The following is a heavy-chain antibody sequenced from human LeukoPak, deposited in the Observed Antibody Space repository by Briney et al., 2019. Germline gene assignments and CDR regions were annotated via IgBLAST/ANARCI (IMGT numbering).Heavy chain of an antibody. J-gene: IGHJ5*02. CDR1: GGSISSYY. Sequence: SETLSLTCTVSGGSISSYYWSWIRQPPGKGLEWIGYIYYSGSTNYNPSLKGRVTISVDTSKNQFSLKLSSVTAADTAVYYCARHSSVAGKDNWFDPWGQGTLVTVSS. D-gene: IGHD4-23*01. CDR3: ARHSSVAGKDNWFDP. V-gene: IGHV4-59*08. CDR2: IYYSGST.